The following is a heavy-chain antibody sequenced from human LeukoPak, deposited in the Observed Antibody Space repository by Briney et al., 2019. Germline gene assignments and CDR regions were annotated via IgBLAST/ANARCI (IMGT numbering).Heavy chain of an antibody. CDR2: VYHSGGI. CDR3: ARHMPLRSLEWLLAWFDP. J-gene: IGHJ5*02. CDR1: GGSVSSNNW. Sequence: SGTLSLTCAVSGGSVSSNNWWTWVRQFPGKGLEWIGEVYHSGGINYNPSLKSRLTISVDTSKNQFSLKLSSVTAADTAVYYCARHMPLRSLEWLLAWFDPWGQGTLVTVSS. V-gene: IGHV4-4*02. D-gene: IGHD3-3*01.